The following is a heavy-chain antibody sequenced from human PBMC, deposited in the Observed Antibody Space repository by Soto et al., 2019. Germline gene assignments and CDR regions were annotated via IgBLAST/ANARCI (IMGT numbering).Heavy chain of an antibody. CDR2: IIPTFGAA. CDR3: ARGFSGYYSSLDY. V-gene: IGHV1-69*01. D-gene: IGHD5-12*01. J-gene: IGHJ4*02. CDR1: GGSFSSDA. Sequence: QVHLVQSGAEVKRPGSSVKVSCEASGGSFSSDAITWVRQVPGQGLEWMGGIIPTFGAANYGRQFQGRVTISADESTRTVYMELSSLRFDDTAVYYCARGFSGYYSSLDYWGQGTRVTVSS.